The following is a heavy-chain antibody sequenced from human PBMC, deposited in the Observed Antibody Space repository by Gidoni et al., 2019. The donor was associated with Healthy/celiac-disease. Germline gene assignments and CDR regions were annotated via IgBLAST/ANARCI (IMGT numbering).Heavy chain of an antibody. CDR2: IKQDGSEK. V-gene: IGHV3-7*03. CDR3: ARGPRGIWFGELYFDY. D-gene: IGHD3-10*01. Sequence: EVQLVESGGGLVQPGGSLRLSCAASGFTFSSYWMSWVRQAPGKGLEWVANIKQDGSEKYYVDSVKGRFTISRDNAKNSLYLQMNSLRAEDTAVYYCARGPRGIWFGELYFDYWGQGTLVTVSS. CDR1: GFTFSSYW. J-gene: IGHJ4*02.